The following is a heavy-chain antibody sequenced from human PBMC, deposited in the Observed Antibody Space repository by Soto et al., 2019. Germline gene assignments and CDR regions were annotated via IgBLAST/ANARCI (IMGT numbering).Heavy chain of an antibody. J-gene: IGHJ4*02. CDR2: FNPSGSST. Sequence: ASVKVSCKASGYTFTFYYMHWVRQAPGQGLEWIGIFNPSGSSTAYAQKFQGRVTITADKSTSTAYMELSSLRSEDTAVYYCARDVSGVPAAPGNWGQGTLVTVSS. V-gene: IGHV1-46*01. CDR1: GYTFTFYY. CDR3: ARDVSGVPAAPGN. D-gene: IGHD2-2*01.